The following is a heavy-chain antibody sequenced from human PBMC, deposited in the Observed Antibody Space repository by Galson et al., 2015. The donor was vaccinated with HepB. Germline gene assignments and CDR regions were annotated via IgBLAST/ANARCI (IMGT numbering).Heavy chain of an antibody. D-gene: IGHD6-13*01. Sequence: SLRLSCAASGFTVSRSYMAWVRQAPGKGLEWVSVISTGTDLYYADSVRGRFAIARDNSKNSLYLQLNSLRADDTAVYYCARIFTSSWYVDHWGQGTLVTVSS. J-gene: IGHJ5*02. CDR1: GFTVSRSY. CDR3: ARIFTSSWYVDH. V-gene: IGHV3-53*01. CDR2: ISTGTDL.